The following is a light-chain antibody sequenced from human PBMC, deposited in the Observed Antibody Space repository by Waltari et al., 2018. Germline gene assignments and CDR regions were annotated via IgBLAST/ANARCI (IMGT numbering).Light chain of an antibody. CDR2: SNN. Sequence: QSVLTQPPSASGTPGQRVTISCSGSSSNLGSNTVNWYQQLPGTAPKPLIYSNNQRPSGVPARFSGSKSGTSASLAISGLQAEDEADYYCTSHGGSSNFYVFGTGTKVTVL. V-gene: IGLV1-44*01. J-gene: IGLJ1*01. CDR1: SSNLGSNT. CDR3: TSHGGSSNFYV.